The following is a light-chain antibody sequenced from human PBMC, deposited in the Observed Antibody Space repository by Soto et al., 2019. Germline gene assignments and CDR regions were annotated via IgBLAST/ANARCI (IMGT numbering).Light chain of an antibody. CDR2: DAS. J-gene: IGKJ1*01. V-gene: IGKV3-15*01. CDR3: QQYNKWPLT. Sequence: EIVLTQSPGTLSLSPGERATLSCRASQSVSYYLAWYQQKPGQAPRLLIYDASTRATGIPVRFSGSASGTEFTLIISSLQSEDFTVYYCQQYNKWPLTFGQGTKVDIK. CDR1: QSVSYY.